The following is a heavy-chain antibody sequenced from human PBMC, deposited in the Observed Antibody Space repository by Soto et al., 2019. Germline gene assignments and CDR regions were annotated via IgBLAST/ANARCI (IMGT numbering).Heavy chain of an antibody. V-gene: IGHV1-2*02. CDR1: GYTFTGYY. CDR3: ARAIFPQNWFDP. CDR2: INPNSGGT. Sequence: ASVKVSCKASGYTFTGYYMHWVRQAPGQGLEWMGWINPNSGGTNYAQKFQGRVTMTRDTSISTAYMELSRLRSDDTAVYYCARAIFPQNWFDPWGQGTLVTVSS. J-gene: IGHJ5*02. D-gene: IGHD3-3*01.